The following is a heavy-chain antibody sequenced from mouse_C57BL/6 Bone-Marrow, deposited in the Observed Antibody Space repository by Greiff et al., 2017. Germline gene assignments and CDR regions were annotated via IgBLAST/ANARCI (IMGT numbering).Heavy chain of an antibody. J-gene: IGHJ1*03. CDR2: IRLKSDNYAT. Sequence: EVHLVESGGGLVQPGGSMKLSCVASGFTFSNYWMNWVRQSPEKGLEWVAQIRLKSDNYATHYAESVKGRFTISRDDSKSSVYLQMNNLRAEDSGIYYCTDYYYGSSYWYFDVWGTGTTVTVSS. CDR1: GFTFSNYW. V-gene: IGHV6-3*01. CDR3: TDYYYGSSYWYFDV. D-gene: IGHD1-1*01.